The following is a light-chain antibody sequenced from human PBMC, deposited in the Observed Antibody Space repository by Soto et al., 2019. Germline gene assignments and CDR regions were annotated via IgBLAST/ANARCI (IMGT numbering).Light chain of an antibody. CDR1: HRVSSY. Sequence: EIVMTQSPATLSVSPGESATLSCRASHRVSSYLAWYQQKPGQAPRLLIYGASTRATGIPARFSGSGSGTEFTLTIRSLQSEDFAVYYCHQYDNWPKTFGKGTRLEL. J-gene: IGKJ5*01. CDR3: HQYDNWPKT. CDR2: GAS. V-gene: IGKV3-15*01.